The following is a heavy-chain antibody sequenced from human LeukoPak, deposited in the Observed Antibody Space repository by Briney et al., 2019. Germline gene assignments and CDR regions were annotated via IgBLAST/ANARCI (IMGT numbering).Heavy chain of an antibody. CDR1: GFTFDDYA. Sequence: PGGSLRLFCAASGFTFDDYAMHWVRQAPGKGLEWVSGISWNSGNIGYADSVKGRFTISRDNAKNSLYLQMNSLRAEDTALYYCAKDLAVASHGLDVWGQGTTVTVSS. CDR3: AKDLAVASHGLDV. V-gene: IGHV3-9*01. J-gene: IGHJ6*02. D-gene: IGHD6-6*01. CDR2: ISWNSGNI.